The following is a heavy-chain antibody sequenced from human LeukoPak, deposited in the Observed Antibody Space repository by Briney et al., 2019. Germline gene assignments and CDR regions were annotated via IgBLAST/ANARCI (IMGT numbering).Heavy chain of an antibody. Sequence: ASVKVSCKAPGYTLSELAIHWVRQAPGKGLEWMGSFDPEDEETIYAQKFQGRVTLTEDTSTDTAYMELSSLTSDDTAVYYCTTDLDYWGQGTLVTVSS. CDR3: TTDLDY. CDR2: FDPEDEET. V-gene: IGHV1-24*01. J-gene: IGHJ4*02. CDR1: GYTLSELA.